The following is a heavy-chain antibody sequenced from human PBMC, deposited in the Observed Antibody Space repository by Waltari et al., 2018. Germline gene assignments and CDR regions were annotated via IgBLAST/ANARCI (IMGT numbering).Heavy chain of an antibody. V-gene: IGHV1-8*03. D-gene: IGHD4-4*01. CDR3: ARERAHSNYGNYYYCGMDV. J-gene: IGHJ6*02. Sequence: QVQLVQSGAEVKKPGASVKVSCKASGYTFTSYDINWVRQATGQGLEWMGWMNPDRGNTGYEQRFQGRVTITRNNSRSTAYMELSSLRSEDTAVYYCARERAHSNYGNYYYCGMDVWGQGTTVTVSS. CDR2: MNPDRGNT. CDR1: GYTFTSYD.